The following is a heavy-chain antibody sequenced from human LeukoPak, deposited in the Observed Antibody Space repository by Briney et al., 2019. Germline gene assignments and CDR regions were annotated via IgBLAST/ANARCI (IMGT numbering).Heavy chain of an antibody. D-gene: IGHD4-23*01. V-gene: IGHV3-30-3*01. CDR1: GFTFSSHA. Sequence: GGSLRLSCAASGFTFSSHAMHWVRQAPGKGLEWVAVISYDGSNKYYADSVKGRFTISRDNSKNTLYLQMNSLRAEDTAVYYCARARWYFDYWGQGTLVTVSS. CDR2: ISYDGSNK. J-gene: IGHJ4*02. CDR3: ARARWYFDY.